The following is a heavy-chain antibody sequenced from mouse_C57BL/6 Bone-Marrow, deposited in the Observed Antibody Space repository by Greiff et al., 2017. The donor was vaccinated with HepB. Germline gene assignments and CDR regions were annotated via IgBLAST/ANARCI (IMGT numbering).Heavy chain of an antibody. D-gene: IGHD2-4*01. J-gene: IGHJ2*01. V-gene: IGHV5-4*01. CDR1: GFTFSSYA. CDR2: ISDGGSYT. Sequence: EVQLQESGGGLVKPGGSLKLSCAASGFTFSSYAMSWVRQTPEKRLEWVATISDGGSYTYYPDNVKGRFTISRDNAKNNLYLQMSHLKSEDTAMYYCARDEGLRNYFDYWGQGTTLTVSS. CDR3: ARDEGLRNYFDY.